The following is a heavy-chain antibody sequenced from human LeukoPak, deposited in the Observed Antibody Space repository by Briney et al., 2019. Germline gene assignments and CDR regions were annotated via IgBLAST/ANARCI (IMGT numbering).Heavy chain of an antibody. V-gene: IGHV3-53*01. CDR1: GFTVITND. D-gene: IGHD1-14*01. J-gene: IGHJ4*02. CDR2: LYSDGNT. Sequence: GGPLRLSCAASGFTVITNDMTWVRQAPGKGLEWVSVLYSDGNTKYADSVQGRFTISRDNSKNTLYLEMKSLSPDDTAVYYCARGVEPLAANTLAYWGQGTLVTVSS. CDR3: ARGVEPLAANTLAY.